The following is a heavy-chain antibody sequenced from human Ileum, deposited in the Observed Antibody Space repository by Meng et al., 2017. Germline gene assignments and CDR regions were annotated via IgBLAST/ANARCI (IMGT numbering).Heavy chain of an antibody. V-gene: IGHV3-30*01. CDR3: ARAWDYYYDSSGPLGY. Sequence: GRSLRLSCAASGFTFSNFAMHWVRQAPGKGLEWVAVISDDGTNKYYADSVKGRFSISRDSSKNTLYLQLNSLRAEDTAVYHCARAWDYYYDSSGPLGYWGQGTLVTVSS. CDR1: GFTFSNFA. D-gene: IGHD3-22*01. J-gene: IGHJ4*02. CDR2: ISDDGTNK.